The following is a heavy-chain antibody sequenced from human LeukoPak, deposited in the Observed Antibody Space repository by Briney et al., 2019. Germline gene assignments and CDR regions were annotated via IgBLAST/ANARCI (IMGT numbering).Heavy chain of an antibody. D-gene: IGHD2-15*01. CDR3: AKVVGYCSGGSCYSGYYYYGMDV. CDR2: ISGSGGST. Sequence: GGSLRLSCAASGFTFSSLAMSWVRQAPGKGLEWVSAISGSGGSTYYADSAKGRFTISRDNSKNTLYLQMNSLRAEDTAVYYCAKVVGYCSGGSCYSGYYYYGMDVWGQGTTVTASS. J-gene: IGHJ6*02. CDR1: GFTFSSLA. V-gene: IGHV3-23*01.